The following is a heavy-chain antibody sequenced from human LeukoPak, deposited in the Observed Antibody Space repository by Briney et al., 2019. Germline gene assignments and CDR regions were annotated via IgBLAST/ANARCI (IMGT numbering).Heavy chain of an antibody. V-gene: IGHV1-18*01. CDR3: ARGGRFCFNGKCYPQSFDY. J-gene: IGHJ4*02. Sequence: GASVKVSCKPSGYTFTTYGINWVRQAPGQGLEWMGWISAHNGDTNYAQKFQDRVTMTTDTSTGTAYMELRSLKSDDTAVFYCARGGRFCFNGKCYPQSFDYWGQGTLVTVSS. CDR1: GYTFTTYG. D-gene: IGHD2-2*01. CDR2: ISAHNGDT.